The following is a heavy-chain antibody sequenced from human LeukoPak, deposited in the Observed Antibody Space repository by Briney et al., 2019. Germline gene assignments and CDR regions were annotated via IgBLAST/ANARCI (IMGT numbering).Heavy chain of an antibody. Sequence: GGSLRLSCAASGFTFSSYWMSWVRQAPGKGLEWVANINQDGSDKNYVDSVKGRFTISRDNAKNSLYLQMNSLRAEDTAVYYCANFPRSSGVCLGGQGFLVTVSP. CDR2: INQDGSDK. CDR1: GFTFSSYW. D-gene: IGHD2-21*01. J-gene: IGHJ4*02. CDR3: ANFPRSSGVCL. V-gene: IGHV3-7*01.